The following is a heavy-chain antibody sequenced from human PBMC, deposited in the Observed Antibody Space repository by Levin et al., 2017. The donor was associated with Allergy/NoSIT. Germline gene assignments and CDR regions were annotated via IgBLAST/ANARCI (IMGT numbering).Heavy chain of an antibody. D-gene: IGHD6-19*01. CDR1: GFTFSSYW. CDR2: IKQDGSEK. Sequence: LSLTCAASGFTFSSYWMSWVRQAPGKGLEWVANIKQDGSEKYYVDSVKGRFTISRDNAKNSLYLQMNSLRAEDTAVYYCARDQTDSSGWYLAMFDYWGQGTLVTVSS. J-gene: IGHJ4*02. V-gene: IGHV3-7*04. CDR3: ARDQTDSSGWYLAMFDY.